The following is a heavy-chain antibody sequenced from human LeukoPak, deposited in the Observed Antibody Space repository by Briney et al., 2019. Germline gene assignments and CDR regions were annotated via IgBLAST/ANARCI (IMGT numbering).Heavy chain of an antibody. V-gene: IGHV3-7*03. D-gene: IGHD6-19*01. Sequence: GGSLRLSCAACGFTFSNYWMNLVRQAPGKELEWVANMKKDGSKIFYVDSVKGRFTISRDNAKNSLYLQMNSLRAEDTALYYCAKDMWGSSGWWTYFDYWGQGTLVTVSS. CDR1: GFTFSNYW. J-gene: IGHJ4*02. CDR3: AKDMWGSSGWWTYFDY. CDR2: MKKDGSKI.